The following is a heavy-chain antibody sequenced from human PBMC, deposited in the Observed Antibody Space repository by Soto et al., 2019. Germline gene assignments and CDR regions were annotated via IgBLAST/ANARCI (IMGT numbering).Heavy chain of an antibody. CDR1: GCTFPSYA. CDR2: INAGNGNT. CDR3: ARDLHLILTGYYREVRWSWFDP. J-gene: IGHJ5*02. D-gene: IGHD3-9*01. Sequence: GAPVEGSRKASGCTFPSYALHWGRQGPGQKLEWVGWINAGNGNTKYSQKFQGRVTITRDTSASTAYMELSSLRSEDTAVYYCARDLHLILTGYYREVRWSWFDPWGQGTLVTVSS. V-gene: IGHV1-3*01.